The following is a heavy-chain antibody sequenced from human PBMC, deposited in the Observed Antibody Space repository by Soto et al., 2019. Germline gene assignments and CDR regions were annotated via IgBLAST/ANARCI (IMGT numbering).Heavy chain of an antibody. CDR2: INPNSGGT. V-gene: IGHV1-2*04. J-gene: IGHJ5*02. Sequence: ASVKVSCMASGYTSTGYYMHWVRQAPGQGLEWMGWINPNSGGTNYAQKFQGWVTMTRDTSISTAYMELSRLRSDETAVYYCVRAVTSIPLQKYWFDPWG. CDR3: VRAVTSIPLQKYWFDP. CDR1: GYTSTGYY. D-gene: IGHD2-21*02.